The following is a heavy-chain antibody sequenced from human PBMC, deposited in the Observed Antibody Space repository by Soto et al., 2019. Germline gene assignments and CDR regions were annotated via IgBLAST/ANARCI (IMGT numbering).Heavy chain of an antibody. CDR1: GFTFSGSA. CDR3: TRHKPPAYDFWPSGGAFDI. D-gene: IGHD3-3*01. Sequence: GESLKISCAASGFTFSGSAMHWVRQASGKGLEWVGRIRSKANSYATAYAASVKGRFTISRDDSKNTAYLQMNSLKTEDTAVYYCTRHKPPAYDFWPSGGAFDIWGQGTMVTVSS. V-gene: IGHV3-73*01. CDR2: IRSKANSYAT. J-gene: IGHJ3*02.